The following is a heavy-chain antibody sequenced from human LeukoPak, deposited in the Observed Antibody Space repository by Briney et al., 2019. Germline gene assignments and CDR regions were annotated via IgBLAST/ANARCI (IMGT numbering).Heavy chain of an antibody. J-gene: IGHJ5*02. CDR1: GCSISSSSYY. CDR2: IYYSGST. D-gene: IGHD6-13*01. CDR3: ARDSSSPNWFDP. V-gene: IGHV4-39*02. Sequence: PSETLSLTCTVSGCSISSSSYYWGWIRQPPGKGLEWIGSIYYSGSTYYNPSLKSRVAISVDTSKNQFSLKLSSVTAADTAVYYCARDSSSPNWFDPWGQGTLVTVSS.